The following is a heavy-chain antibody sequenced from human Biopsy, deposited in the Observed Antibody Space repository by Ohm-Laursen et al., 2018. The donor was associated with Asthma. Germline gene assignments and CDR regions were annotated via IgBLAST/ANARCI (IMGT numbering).Heavy chain of an antibody. D-gene: IGHD2-8*01. J-gene: IGHJ5*01. CDR1: GGSISSGGYY. V-gene: IGHV4-31*03. CDR2: INYSGST. CDR3: VRDLSGYCTSSACYGFDS. Sequence: TLSLTCTVSGGSISSGGYYWSWVRQHPGKGLEWIGYINYSGSTFYSPSLESRVTVSVDTSKNQFSLKLSSVTAADTAVYYCVRDLSGYCTSSACYGFDSWGQGTLVTVSS.